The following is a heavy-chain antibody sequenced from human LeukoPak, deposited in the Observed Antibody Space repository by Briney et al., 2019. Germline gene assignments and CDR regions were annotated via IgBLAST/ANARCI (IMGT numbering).Heavy chain of an antibody. CDR1: GGSISSGSYY. J-gene: IGHJ4*02. CDR3: ARSRVGASY. CDR2: IYTSGST. V-gene: IGHV4-61*02. Sequence: SQTLSLTCTVSGGSISSGSYYWSWIRQPAGKGLEWIGRIYTSGSTNYNPSLKSRVTISVDTSKSQFSLKLSSVTAADTAVYYCARSRVGASYWGQGTLVTVSS. D-gene: IGHD1-26*01.